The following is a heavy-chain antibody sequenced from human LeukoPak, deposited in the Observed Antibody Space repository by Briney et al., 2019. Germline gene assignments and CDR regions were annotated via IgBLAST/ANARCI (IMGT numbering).Heavy chain of an antibody. CDR1: GFTFSSYW. CDR2: INHNGNVN. Sequence: GGSLRLSCAASGFTFSSYWMNWARQAPGKGLEWVASINHNGNVNYYVDSVKGRFTISRDNAKNSLYLQMNSLRAEDTAVYYCARGGRYYYDSSGYQPPDYWGQGTLVTVSS. D-gene: IGHD3-22*01. CDR3: ARGGRYYYDSSGYQPPDY. V-gene: IGHV3-7*01. J-gene: IGHJ4*02.